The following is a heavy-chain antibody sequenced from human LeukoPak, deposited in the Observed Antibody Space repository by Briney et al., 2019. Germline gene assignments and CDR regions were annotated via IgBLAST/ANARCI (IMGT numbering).Heavy chain of an antibody. V-gene: IGHV1-69*13. CDR2: IIPIFGTA. CDR1: GGTFSSYA. D-gene: IGHD2-15*01. CDR3: AREVVVAATGGWFDP. Sequence: ASVKVSCKASGGTFSSYAISWVRQAPGQGLEWMGGIIPIFGTANYAQKFQGRVTITADESTSTAYMELSSLRSEDTAVYYCAREVVVAATGGWFDPWGQGTLVTVSS. J-gene: IGHJ5*02.